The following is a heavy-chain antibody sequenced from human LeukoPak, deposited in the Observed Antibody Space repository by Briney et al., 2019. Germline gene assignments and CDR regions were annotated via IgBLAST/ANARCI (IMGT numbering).Heavy chain of an antibody. CDR1: GGSFSGCY. Sequence: SETLSLTCAVYGGSFSGCYWSWIRQPPGNRLQWIGEINHSGSTNYNPSLKSRVTISVDTSKNQFSLKLSSVTAADTAVYYCARGPPSRRYCSGGSCYSGWFDPWGQGTLVTVSS. J-gene: IGHJ5*02. V-gene: IGHV4-34*01. CDR3: ARGPPSRRYCSGGSCYSGWFDP. D-gene: IGHD2-15*01. CDR2: INHSGST.